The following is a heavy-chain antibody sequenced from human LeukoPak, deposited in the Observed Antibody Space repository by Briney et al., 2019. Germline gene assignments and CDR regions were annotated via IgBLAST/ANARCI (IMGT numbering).Heavy chain of an antibody. Sequence: ASVKVSCKASGYTFTHYYIHWMRQAPGQGLEWMGWINPKTGDTNFAKRFQGRVTMTRDTSISTVYMELNRLTSDDTALYYCARVGYCSGDRCYLHFDYWGQGTLVTVSS. CDR3: ARVGYCSGDRCYLHFDY. J-gene: IGHJ4*02. D-gene: IGHD2-15*01. V-gene: IGHV1-2*02. CDR1: GYTFTHYY. CDR2: INPKTGDT.